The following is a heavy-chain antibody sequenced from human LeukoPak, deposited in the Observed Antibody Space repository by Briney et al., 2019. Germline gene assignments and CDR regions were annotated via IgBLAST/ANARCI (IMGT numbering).Heavy chain of an antibody. CDR2: IYYSGST. CDR1: GGSISSSSYY. J-gene: IGHJ4*02. V-gene: IGHV4-39*01. Sequence: PSETLSLTCTVSGGSISSSSYYWGWIRQPPGKGLEWIGSIYYSGSTYYNPSLKSRVTISVDTSKNQFSLKLSSVTAADTAVYYCARLRGGRITIFVFDYWGQGTLVTVSS. D-gene: IGHD3-3*01. CDR3: ARLRGGRITIFVFDY.